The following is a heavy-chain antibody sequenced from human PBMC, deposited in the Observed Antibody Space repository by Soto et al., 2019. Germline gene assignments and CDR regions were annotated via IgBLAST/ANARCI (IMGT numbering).Heavy chain of an antibody. Sequence: PSETLSLTCTVSGGSISSNYWSWIRQPPGKGLEWIGYIHYSGSTNYNPSLKSRVTISVDTSKNQFSLKVSSVTAADAAVYCCVKESRYSSSWVAGVWGKGTTVTVSS. CDR3: VKESRYSSSWVAGV. J-gene: IGHJ6*04. CDR2: IHYSGST. V-gene: IGHV4-59*01. D-gene: IGHD6-13*01. CDR1: GGSISSNY.